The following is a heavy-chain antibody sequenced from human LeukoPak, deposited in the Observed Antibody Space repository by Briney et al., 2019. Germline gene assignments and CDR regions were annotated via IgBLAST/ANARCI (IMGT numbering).Heavy chain of an antibody. Sequence: GGSLRLSYAASGFTFSSYGMSWVRQAPGKGLEWVSAISGSGGSTYYADSVKGRFTISRDNSKNTLYLQMNSLRAEDTALYYCAKSYSLGIAVAQFDYWGQGTLVTVSS. D-gene: IGHD6-19*01. CDR1: GFTFSSYG. CDR2: ISGSGGST. CDR3: AKSYSLGIAVAQFDY. V-gene: IGHV3-23*01. J-gene: IGHJ4*02.